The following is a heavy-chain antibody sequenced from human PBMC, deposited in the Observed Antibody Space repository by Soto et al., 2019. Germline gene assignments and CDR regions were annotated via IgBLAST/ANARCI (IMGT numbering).Heavy chain of an antibody. CDR1: GFTFSSYD. V-gene: IGHV3-30-3*01. CDR3: ARDALQWDLLPYYFDY. D-gene: IGHD1-26*01. J-gene: IGHJ4*02. CDR2: ISYDGSNK. Sequence: QVQLVESGGGVVQPGRSLRLSCAASGFTFSSYDMHWVRQAPGKGLEWVAIISYDGSNKYYADSVKGRFTISRDSYRNTLFLQMNSLRTEDTAVYYCARDALQWDLLPYYFDYWGQGTLVTVSS.